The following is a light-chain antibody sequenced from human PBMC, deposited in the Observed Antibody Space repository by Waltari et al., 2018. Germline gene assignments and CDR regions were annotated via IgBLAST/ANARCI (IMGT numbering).Light chain of an antibody. J-gene: IGKJ2*01. CDR3: QQYGSSPGT. CDR2: GAS. V-gene: IGKV3-20*01. Sequence: SSRASQVVSSSYLAWYQHKPGQAPRLLIYGASSRATGIPDRFSGSGSGTDFTLTISRLEPEDFAVYYCQQYGSSPGTFGQGTKLEIK. CDR1: QVVSSSY.